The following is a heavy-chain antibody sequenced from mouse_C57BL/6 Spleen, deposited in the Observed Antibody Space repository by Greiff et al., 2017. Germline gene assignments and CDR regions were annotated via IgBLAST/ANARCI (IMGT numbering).Heavy chain of an antibody. Sequence: VQLQESGAELARPGASVKLSCKASGYTFTSYGISWVKQRTGQGLEWIGEIYPRSGNTYYNEKFKGKATLTADKSSSTAYMELRSLTSEDSAVYFCARYNWDFYAMDYWGQGTSVTVSS. D-gene: IGHD4-1*01. CDR3: ARYNWDFYAMDY. CDR2: IYPRSGNT. V-gene: IGHV1-81*01. J-gene: IGHJ4*01. CDR1: GYTFTSYG.